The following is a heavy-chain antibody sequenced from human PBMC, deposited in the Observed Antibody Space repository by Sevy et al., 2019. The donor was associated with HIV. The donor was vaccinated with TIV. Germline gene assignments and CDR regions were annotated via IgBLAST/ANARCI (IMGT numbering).Heavy chain of an antibody. V-gene: IGHV3-21*01. J-gene: IGHJ4*02. CDR3: AREGGGGYYYDY. Sequence: LSLTCAASGFTFSSYSMDWVRQAPGKGLEGVSSVSSSSTYIYYADSVKGRFTISRDNAKNSLYLQMNSLRAEDTAVYYCAREGGGGYYYDYWGQGILVTVSS. CDR1: GFTFSSYS. D-gene: IGHD3-22*01. CDR2: VSSSSTYI.